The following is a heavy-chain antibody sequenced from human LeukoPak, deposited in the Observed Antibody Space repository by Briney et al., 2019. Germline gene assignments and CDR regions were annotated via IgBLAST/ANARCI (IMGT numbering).Heavy chain of an antibody. CDR3: AVEKRSTTAYDY. D-gene: IGHD4-17*01. CDR2: ISGSGDST. V-gene: IGHV3-23*01. J-gene: IGHJ4*02. CDR1: GFTFRSYP. Sequence: GGSLRLSCAASGFTFRSYPMTWVRQAPGKGLEWVSAISGSGDSTYYADSVKGRFTISRDNSRNTLYLQMNSLRADDTAMCYCAVEKRSTTAYDYWGQGTLVTVSS.